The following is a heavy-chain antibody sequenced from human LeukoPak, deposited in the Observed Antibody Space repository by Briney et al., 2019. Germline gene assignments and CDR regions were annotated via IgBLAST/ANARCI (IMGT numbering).Heavy chain of an antibody. V-gene: IGHV3-48*01. J-gene: IGHJ4*02. Sequence: GGSLRLSCAASGFTFSSYSMNWVRQAPGKGLEWVSYISSSSGTIYYADSVKGRFTISRDNAKNSLYLQVNSLRAEDTAVYYCARDRPHDFWSGYYGPIWGQGTLVTVSS. CDR3: ARDRPHDFWSGYYGPI. CDR1: GFTFSSYS. D-gene: IGHD3-3*01. CDR2: ISSSSGTI.